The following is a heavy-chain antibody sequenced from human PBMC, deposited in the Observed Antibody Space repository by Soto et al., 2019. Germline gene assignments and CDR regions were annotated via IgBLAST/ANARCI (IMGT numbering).Heavy chain of an antibody. Sequence: QVQLQESGPGLVKPSETLSLTCTVSGGSVSSGSYYWSWIRQPPGKGLEWIGYIYYSGSTNYNPSLKSRVTISVDPYKNQFSLKLSSVTAADTAVYYCASVTRTCISTSCYRYYYGMDVWGQGTTVTVSS. V-gene: IGHV4-61*01. CDR2: IYYSGST. D-gene: IGHD2-2*02. CDR3: ASVTRTCISTSCYRYYYGMDV. CDR1: GGSVSSGSYY. J-gene: IGHJ6*02.